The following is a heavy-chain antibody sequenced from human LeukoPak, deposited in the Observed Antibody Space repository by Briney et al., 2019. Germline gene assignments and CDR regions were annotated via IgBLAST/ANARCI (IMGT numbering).Heavy chain of an antibody. CDR1: GGTFSSYA. CDR2: IIPIFGTA. V-gene: IGHV1-69*05. CDR3: ARDGVTMVRGGTTYNWFDP. Sequence: ASVKVSCKASGGTFSSYAISWVRQAPGQGLEWMGGIIPIFGTANYAQKFQGRVTITTDESTSTAYMELSSLRSEDTAVYYCARDGVTMVRGGTTYNWFDPWGQGTLVTVSS. D-gene: IGHD3-10*01. J-gene: IGHJ5*02.